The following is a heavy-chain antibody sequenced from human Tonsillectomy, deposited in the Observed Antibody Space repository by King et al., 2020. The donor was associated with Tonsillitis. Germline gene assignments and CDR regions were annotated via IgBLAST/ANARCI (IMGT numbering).Heavy chain of an antibody. CDR3: AREAGEYGDHRFAY. V-gene: IGHV1-69*04. D-gene: IGHD4-17*01. CDR2: IIPILGIA. CDR1: GGTFSSYA. J-gene: IGHJ4*02. Sequence: QLVQSGAEVKKPGSSVKVSCKASGGTFSSYAISWVRQAPGQGLEWMGRIIPILGIANYAQKFQGRVTITADKSTSTAYMELSSLRSEDTAVYYCAREAGEYGDHRFAYWGQGTLVTVSS.